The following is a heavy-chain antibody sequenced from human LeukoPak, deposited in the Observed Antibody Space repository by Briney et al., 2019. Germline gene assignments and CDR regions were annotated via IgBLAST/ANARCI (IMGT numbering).Heavy chain of an antibody. Sequence: GRSLRLSCAASGFTFSTFAMRWVRLSPGKGLEWVSSITGSGPYMLYADSVKHRFTISRDNTKNLLYLEMNSLRAEDTAMYFCVRDVGAVRGEVYFDYWGQGTLVTVSS. CDR3: VRDVGAVRGEVYFDY. CDR2: ITGSGPYM. J-gene: IGHJ4*02. V-gene: IGHV3-21*06. CDR1: GFTFSTFA. D-gene: IGHD3-10*01.